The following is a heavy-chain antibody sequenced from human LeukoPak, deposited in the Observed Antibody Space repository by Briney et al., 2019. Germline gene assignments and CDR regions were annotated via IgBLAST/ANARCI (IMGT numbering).Heavy chain of an antibody. J-gene: IGHJ2*01. CDR2: IYHSGST. V-gene: IGHV4-38-2*02. Sequence: SETLSLTCTVSGYSISSGYYWGWIRQPPGKGLEWIGSIYHSGSTYYNPSLKSRVTISVDTSKNQFSLKLSSVTAADTAVYYCARLITAYWYFDLWGRGTLVTVSS. CDR1: GYSISSGYY. CDR3: ARLITAYWYFDL. D-gene: IGHD3-10*01.